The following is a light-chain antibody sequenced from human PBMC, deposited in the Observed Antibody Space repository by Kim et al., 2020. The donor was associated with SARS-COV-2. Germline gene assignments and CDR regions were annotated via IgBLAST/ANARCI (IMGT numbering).Light chain of an antibody. J-gene: IGLJ2*01. CDR2: GKN. Sequence: AVGQTVRITCQGDSLSSYYASWYQQKPGQAPVLVIYGKNNRPSGIPDRFSGSSSGNTASLTITGAQAEDEADYYCNSRDSSGNHLVFGGGTKLTVL. CDR3: NSRDSSGNHLV. CDR1: SLSSYY. V-gene: IGLV3-19*01.